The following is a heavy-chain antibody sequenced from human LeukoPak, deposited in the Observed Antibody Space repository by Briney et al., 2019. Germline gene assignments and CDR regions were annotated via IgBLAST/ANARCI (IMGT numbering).Heavy chain of an antibody. J-gene: IGHJ3*02. CDR2: IYSGGST. CDR3: ARGYYDILTGYYTNDAFDI. D-gene: IGHD3-9*01. CDR1: GFTVSSNY. V-gene: IGHV3-53*04. Sequence: GGSLRLSCAASGFTVSSNYMRWVRQAPGKGLVWVSVIYSGGSTYYSDSVKGRLSISRHNYKNTLYLQMNSLRAEDTAVYYCARGYYDILTGYYTNDAFDIWGQGTMVTVSS.